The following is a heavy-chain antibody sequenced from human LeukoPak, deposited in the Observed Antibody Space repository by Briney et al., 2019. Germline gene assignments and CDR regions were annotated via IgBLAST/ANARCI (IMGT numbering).Heavy chain of an antibody. Sequence: GGSLRLSCAASGFTFTSYSMNWVRQAPGKGLEWVSTISGGGGSTYYADSVKGRFTISRDNSKNTLYLQVNSLRAEDTAVYYCAKEYSSSWIYYFDYWGQGTLVTVSS. D-gene: IGHD6-13*01. CDR1: GFTFTSYS. CDR3: AKEYSSSWIYYFDY. CDR2: ISGGGGST. V-gene: IGHV3-23*01. J-gene: IGHJ4*02.